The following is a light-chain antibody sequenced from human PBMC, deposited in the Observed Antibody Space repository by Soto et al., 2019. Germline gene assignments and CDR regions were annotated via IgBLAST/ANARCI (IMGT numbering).Light chain of an antibody. Sequence: DIVMTQSPDSLAVSLGERATINCKSSQSVLYSPNNKNYLAWYQQKPGQPPKVVIRWASTRESGVPDRFSGSGSGTDFTRTISSLQAEDVAVYYCQQYLTAPRTFGQGTKVEIK. CDR1: QSVLYSPNNKNY. CDR3: QQYLTAPRT. CDR2: WAS. J-gene: IGKJ1*01. V-gene: IGKV4-1*01.